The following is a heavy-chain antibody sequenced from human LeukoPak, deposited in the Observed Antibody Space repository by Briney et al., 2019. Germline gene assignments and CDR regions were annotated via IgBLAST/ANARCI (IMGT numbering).Heavy chain of an antibody. V-gene: IGHV3-21*01. CDR1: GFTFSSFG. CDR3: ARELSGSYAFGY. CDR2: ISSSSSYI. J-gene: IGHJ4*02. Sequence: GGSLRLSCAASGFTFSSFGMNWVRQAPGKGLEWVSSISSSSSYIYYADSVKGRFTISRDNAKNSLYLQMNSLRAEDTAVYYCARELSGSYAFGYWGQGTLVTVSS. D-gene: IGHD1-26*01.